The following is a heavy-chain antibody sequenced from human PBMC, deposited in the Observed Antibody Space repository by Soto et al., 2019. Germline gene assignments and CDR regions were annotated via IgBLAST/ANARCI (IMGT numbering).Heavy chain of an antibody. CDR2: IGGSGSPT. V-gene: IGHV3-23*01. Sequence: EVQLLESGGGFVQPGGSLRLSCAASGFSFSSYAMTWVRQAPGKGPEWVSVIGGSGSPTYYADSVNGRFTISRDNSKNTLYLQMNSLRAEDTAVYYCAKDLKTTVVSAYDYWGQGTMVTVSS. CDR1: GFSFSSYA. J-gene: IGHJ4*02. CDR3: AKDLKTTVVSAYDY. D-gene: IGHD4-17*01.